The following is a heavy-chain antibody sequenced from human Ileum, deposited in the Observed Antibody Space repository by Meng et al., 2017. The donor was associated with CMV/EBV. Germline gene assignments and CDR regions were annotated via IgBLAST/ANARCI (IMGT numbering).Heavy chain of an antibody. J-gene: IGHJ4*02. CDR3: ARHHASSSQLLDY. V-gene: IGHV1-18*04. CDR1: GYTFSSYS. CDR2: ISAYNGDI. Sequence: HVHLVQAGAKVKNLGASVKVSCKASGYTFSSYSFSWVRQAPGQGLEWMGWISAYNGDIKYAQKFRDRVTMTTDTSTSTAYMDLRGLRSDDTAVYYCARHHASSSQLLDYWGQGTLVTVSS. D-gene: IGHD6-6*01.